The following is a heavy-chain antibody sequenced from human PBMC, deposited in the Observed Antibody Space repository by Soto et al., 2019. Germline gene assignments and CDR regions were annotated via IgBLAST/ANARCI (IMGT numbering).Heavy chain of an antibody. Sequence: GASVKVSCKASGYSFTGYAMHWVRQAPGQRLEWMGWINAGNGNTKYSQKFQGRVTITRDTSAGAAYMELSSLSSEDTAAYYCARAVAVPADFDYWGQGTLVTVS. CDR1: GYSFTGYA. V-gene: IGHV1-3*01. D-gene: IGHD6-19*01. CDR3: ARAVAVPADFDY. CDR2: INAGNGNT. J-gene: IGHJ4*02.